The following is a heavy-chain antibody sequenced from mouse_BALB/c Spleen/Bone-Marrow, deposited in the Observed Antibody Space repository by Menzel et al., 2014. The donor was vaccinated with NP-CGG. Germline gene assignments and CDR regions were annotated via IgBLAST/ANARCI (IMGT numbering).Heavy chain of an antibody. Sequence: QVQLQQSGPGLVAPSQSLSITCTASGFSLTGYGVNWVRQPPGKGLEWLGMIWGDGSTDYNSALKSRLSISKDNSKSQVFLKMNSLQTDDTARYYCARERGGYYFDYWGQGTTLTVSS. CDR3: ARERGGYYFDY. J-gene: IGHJ2*01. CDR2: IWGDGST. CDR1: GFSLTGYG. D-gene: IGHD3-1*01. V-gene: IGHV2-6-7*01.